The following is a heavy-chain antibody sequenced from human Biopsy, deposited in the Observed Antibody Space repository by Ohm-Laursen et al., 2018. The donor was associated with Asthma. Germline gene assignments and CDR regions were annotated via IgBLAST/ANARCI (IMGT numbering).Heavy chain of an antibody. J-gene: IGHJ3*01. CDR2: VNTGNGDT. D-gene: IGHD3-9*01. Sequence: ASVKVSCKASGYNFISFAIHWVRQAPGQRLEWMGWVNTGNGDTKYSQKFQGRVTITRDTSARTAYMELRSLRSGDTATYYCARTYYDFLTGQVKDVFGVWGQGTMVTVSS. CDR3: ARTYYDFLTGQVKDVFGV. V-gene: IGHV1-3*04. CDR1: GYNFISFA.